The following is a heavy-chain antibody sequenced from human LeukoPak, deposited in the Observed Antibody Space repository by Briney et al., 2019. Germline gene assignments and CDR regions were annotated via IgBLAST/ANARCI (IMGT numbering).Heavy chain of an antibody. CDR1: GFTFSSYS. CDR3: ARWPYSSSYYFDY. Sequence: GGSLRLSCAASGFTFSSYSMNWVRQSPEKGLEWVSSITSGTTYIYYADSVRGRFTLSRDNAKNSLYLQMNSLRAEDTAVYYCARWPYSSSYYFDYWGQGTLVTVSS. D-gene: IGHD6-6*01. CDR2: ITSGTTYI. V-gene: IGHV3-21*01. J-gene: IGHJ4*02.